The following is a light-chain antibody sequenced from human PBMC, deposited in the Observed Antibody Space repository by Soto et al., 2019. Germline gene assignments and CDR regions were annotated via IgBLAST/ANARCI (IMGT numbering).Light chain of an antibody. V-gene: IGLV2-14*03. Sequence: QSALTQPASVSGSPGQSFTISCTGTSSDVGNYDYVSWYQQYPGKAPKLMIYAVSRRPSGVSNRFSGSKSGNTASLTISGLQAEDEADYYCTSYTPSSTYVFGTGTKLTVL. J-gene: IGLJ1*01. CDR1: SSDVGNYDY. CDR3: TSYTPSSTYV. CDR2: AVS.